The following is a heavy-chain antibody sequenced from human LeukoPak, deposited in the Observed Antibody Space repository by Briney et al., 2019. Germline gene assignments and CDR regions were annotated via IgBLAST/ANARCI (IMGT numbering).Heavy chain of an antibody. CDR3: ARPRGCGSTRCNNFDY. V-gene: IGHV3-7*01. CDR2: MKGDGSEI. D-gene: IGHD2-2*01. J-gene: IGHJ4*02. Sequence: PGGSLRLSCAVPGFTFRDYSMSWVRQAPGKGLEWVAKMKGDGSEIFYVDSVKGRFTISRDNAKNSLYLQMNSLRAEDTAVYYCARPRGCGSTRCNNFDYWGQGTLVTVSS. CDR1: GFTFRDYS.